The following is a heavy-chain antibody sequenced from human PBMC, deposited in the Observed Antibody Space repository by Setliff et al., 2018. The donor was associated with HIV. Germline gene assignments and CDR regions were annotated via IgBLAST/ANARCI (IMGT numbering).Heavy chain of an antibody. CDR3: ARIPTGTTLYYYRLDV. V-gene: IGHV1-46*01. D-gene: IGHD1-1*01. CDR2: INPSGGGT. CDR1: GYTFTSYY. J-gene: IGHJ6*02. Sequence: ASVKVSCKASGYTFTSYYMHWVRQAPGQGLEWMGIINPSGGGTSYAQKFQGRVTMTRDTSTSTVYMELSSLRSGDTAVYYCARIPTGTTLYYYRLDVWGQGTTVTVSS.